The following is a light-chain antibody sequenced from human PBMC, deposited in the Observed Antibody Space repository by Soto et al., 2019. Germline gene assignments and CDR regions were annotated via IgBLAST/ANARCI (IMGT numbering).Light chain of an antibody. CDR2: EGN. CDR3: CSYAGTNTFV. J-gene: IGLJ1*01. V-gene: IGLV2-23*01. CDR1: SSDVGSYNL. Sequence: QSALTQPASVSGSPGQSITISCTGTSSDVGSYNLVSWYQQHPGKAPKLMIYEGNKRPSGVSNRFSGSKSANTASQTISGLQTEDDADYYCCSYAGTNTFVFGTGTKVTVL.